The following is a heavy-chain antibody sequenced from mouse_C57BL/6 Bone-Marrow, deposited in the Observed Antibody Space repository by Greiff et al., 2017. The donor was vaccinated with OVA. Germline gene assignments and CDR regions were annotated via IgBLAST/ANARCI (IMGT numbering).Heavy chain of an antibody. V-gene: IGHV5-6*01. J-gene: IGHJ3*01. CDR2: ISSGGSYT. Sequence: EVQVVESGGDLVKPGGSLKLSCAASGFTFSSYGMSWVRQTPDKRLEWVATISSGGSYTYYPDSVKGRFTISRDNAKNTLYLQMSSLKSEDTAMYYCARHYYGSRGGQGTLVTVSA. D-gene: IGHD1-1*01. CDR3: ARHYYGSR. CDR1: GFTFSSYG.